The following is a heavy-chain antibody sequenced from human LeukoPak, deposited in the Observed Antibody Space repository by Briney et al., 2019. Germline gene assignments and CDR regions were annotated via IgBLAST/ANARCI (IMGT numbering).Heavy chain of an antibody. CDR1: GRSVNSHY. Sequence: SETLSLTCTVSGRSVNSHYWSWIRQPPGKGMEWLGYNLYGGSSSYNPSLKNRVTMSLDTSKNQFSLRLSFVTAADAAVYYCARGIPMANLVFDYWGPGTLVNVSS. CDR3: ARGIPMANLVFDY. V-gene: IGHV4-59*02. D-gene: IGHD3-10*01. J-gene: IGHJ4*02. CDR2: NLYGGSS.